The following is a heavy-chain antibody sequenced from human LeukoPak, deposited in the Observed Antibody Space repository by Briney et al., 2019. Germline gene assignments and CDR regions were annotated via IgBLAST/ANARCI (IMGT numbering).Heavy chain of an antibody. Sequence: GGSLTLPCAASGFTFSSYAMSWLRQAPGKGLEWVSAISGSSRNTYYADYVKGRFTISRDNSEHPLYLQMNSLRAEDTAVYYCARSTMIGDYWGQGSLVTVSS. V-gene: IGHV3-23*01. CDR3: ARSTMIGDY. CDR1: GFTFSSYA. CDR2: ISGSSRNT. D-gene: IGHD3-22*01. J-gene: IGHJ4*02.